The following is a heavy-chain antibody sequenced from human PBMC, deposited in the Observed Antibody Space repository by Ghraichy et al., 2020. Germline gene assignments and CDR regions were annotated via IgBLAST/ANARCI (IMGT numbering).Heavy chain of an antibody. CDR1: GFIFDNYW. Sequence: GGSLRLSCVASGFIFDNYWMTWVRQAPGKGLEWVANINQDGTNENYMDSVKGRFTISRDNARNSLFLQMNSLRVEDTAVYYCARHHTFKESYDGSTRYYDALDVGGPGTMVAVAS. CDR2: INQDGTNE. D-gene: IGHD3-10*01. CDR3: ARHHTFKESYDGSTRYYDALDV. J-gene: IGHJ3*01. V-gene: IGHV3-7*03.